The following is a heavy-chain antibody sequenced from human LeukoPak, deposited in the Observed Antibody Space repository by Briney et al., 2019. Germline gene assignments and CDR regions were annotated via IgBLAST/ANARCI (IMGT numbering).Heavy chain of an antibody. CDR3: VRDPGLPNGMAV. V-gene: IGHV3-66*01. CDR1: GFTVSSDY. J-gene: IGHJ6*02. Sequence: GGSLRLSCAASGFTVSSDYMSWVRQAPGKGLEWVSTIYRGDSTYYADSVKGRFTISRDNSKNTLYLQLNSLRAEDTAVYYCVRDPGLPNGMAVWGQGTTVTVSS. CDR2: IYRGDST.